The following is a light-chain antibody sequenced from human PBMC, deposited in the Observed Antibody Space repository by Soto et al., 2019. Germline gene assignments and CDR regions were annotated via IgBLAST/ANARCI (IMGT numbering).Light chain of an antibody. CDR3: QQYGSSPT. J-gene: IGKJ5*01. CDR2: GAS. CDR1: QSVSNNY. Sequence: EMVLTQSPGTLSFSPGERATLSCRARQSVSNNYLAWYQQKPGQAPRRLIYGASIRATGIPDRFSCSGSGTEFTLTIGRLEPEDFAVYYCQQYGSSPTCGEGTRLEIK. V-gene: IGKV3-20*01.